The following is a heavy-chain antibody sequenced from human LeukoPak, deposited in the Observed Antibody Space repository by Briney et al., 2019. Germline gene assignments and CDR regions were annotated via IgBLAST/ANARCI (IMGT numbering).Heavy chain of an antibody. CDR1: GYTFTSYD. Sequence: ASVKVSCKASGYTFTSYDINWVRQATGQGLEWMGWMNPNSGNTGYAQKFQGRVTMTRDTSISTAYMELSSLTSEDTAVYYCARGVKKVLRFLEWLSKFDPWGQGTLVTVSS. CDR2: MNPNSGNT. J-gene: IGHJ5*02. D-gene: IGHD3-3*01. V-gene: IGHV1-8*01. CDR3: ARGVKKVLRFLEWLSKFDP.